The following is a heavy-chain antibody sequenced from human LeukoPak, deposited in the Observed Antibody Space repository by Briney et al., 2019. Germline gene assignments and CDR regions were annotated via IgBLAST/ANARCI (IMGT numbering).Heavy chain of an antibody. CDR2: IGTAGDT. CDR3: ARGPSIAARYDAFDI. CDR1: GFTFRSYD. Sequence: GGSLRLSCAASGFTFRSYDMHWVRQATGKGLEWVSGIGTAGDTSYPGSVKGRFTISRDNAKNSLYLQVISLRAEDTAVYYCARGPSIAARYDAFDIWGQGTMVTVSS. J-gene: IGHJ3*02. D-gene: IGHD6-6*01. V-gene: IGHV3-13*04.